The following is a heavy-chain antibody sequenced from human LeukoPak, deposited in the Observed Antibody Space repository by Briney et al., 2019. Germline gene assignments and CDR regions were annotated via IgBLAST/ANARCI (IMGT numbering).Heavy chain of an antibody. CDR2: ISHSGST. CDR1: GWSFSGYS. V-gene: IGHV4-34*01. J-gene: IGHJ5*02. CDR3: ARTGPYARVRGVINSFVP. Sequence: AETLSLTCAVYGWSFSGYSVRWIRQPPGKGLEWMGEISHSGSTKYNPSLKSRVTILLDASKNNFPLMQSSVPSADSAVLYCARTGPYARVRGVINSFVPWGEGALVSVSS. D-gene: IGHD3-10*01.